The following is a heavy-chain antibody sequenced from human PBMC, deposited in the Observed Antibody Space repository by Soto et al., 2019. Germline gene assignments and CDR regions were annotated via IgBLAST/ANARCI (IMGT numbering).Heavy chain of an antibody. CDR3: EYSSRAYYFDY. D-gene: IGHD6-13*01. V-gene: IGHV3-23*01. CDR2: ISGSGGST. Sequence: GGSLRLSCAAPGFTFSSYALRWVRQAPGEGLEWVSAISGSGGSTYYADSVKGRFTISRDNSKNTLYLQMNSLRAEDTAVYYCEYSSRAYYFDYWGQGTLVTVSS. J-gene: IGHJ4*02. CDR1: GFTFSSYA.